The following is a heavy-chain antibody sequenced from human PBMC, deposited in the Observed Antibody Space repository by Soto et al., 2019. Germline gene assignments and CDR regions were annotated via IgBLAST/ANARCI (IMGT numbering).Heavy chain of an antibody. CDR1: GFSFTHYT. V-gene: IGHV3-30*04. Sequence: RGSLRLSCSASGFSFTHYTINWVRQAPGKGLEWVAVMSYDGTNEYYADSVKGRFTISRDNSKSTVYLQMNSLAPEDTALYYCARKWGTYRSAFLAYCGLGSLVTVSS. D-gene: IGHD1-26*01. CDR3: ARKWGTYRSAFLAY. CDR2: MSYDGTNE. J-gene: IGHJ4*02.